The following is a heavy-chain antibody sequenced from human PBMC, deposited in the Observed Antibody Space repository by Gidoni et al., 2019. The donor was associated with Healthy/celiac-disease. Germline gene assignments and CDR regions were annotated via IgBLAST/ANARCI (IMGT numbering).Heavy chain of an antibody. CDR3: AKDRGAGQYLDV. J-gene: IGHJ6*04. CDR2: ISYDGSNK. D-gene: IGHD3-10*01. V-gene: IGHV3-30*18. Sequence: QVQLVESGGGVVQPGRSLRLSCAASGFTFSSYGMHWVRQAPGKGLEWVAVISYDGSNKYYADSVKGRFTISRDNSKNTLYLQMNSLRAEDTAVYYCAKDRGAGQYLDVWGKGTTVTVSS. CDR1: GFTFSSYG.